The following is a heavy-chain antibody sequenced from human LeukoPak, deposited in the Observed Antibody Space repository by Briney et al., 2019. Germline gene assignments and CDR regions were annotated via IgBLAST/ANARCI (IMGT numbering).Heavy chain of an antibody. CDR2: IYSSGYT. CDR3: ARGEHSVDS. D-gene: IGHD1/OR15-1a*01. CDR1: GGAIRSHY. Sequence: SETLSLTCTVSGGAIRSHYWNWIPQPAGKELEWIGRIYSSGYTNDNPFLKSRITMSVDMSKNQFSLRLNSVTAADTAVYYCARGEHSVDSWGQGMLVTVSS. V-gene: IGHV4-4*07. J-gene: IGHJ4*02.